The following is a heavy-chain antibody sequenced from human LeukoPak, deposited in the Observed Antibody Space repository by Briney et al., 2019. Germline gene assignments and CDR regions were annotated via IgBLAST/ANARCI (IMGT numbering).Heavy chain of an antibody. CDR2: IYYSGST. CDR1: GGSISSYY. CDR3: ARDHEMYSSSSGFDP. J-gene: IGHJ5*02. Sequence: PSETLSLXCTVSGGSISSYYWSWIRQPPGKGLEWIGYIYYSGSTNYNPSLKSRVTISVDTSKNQFSLKLSSVTAADTAVYYCARDHEMYSSSSGFDPWGQGTLVTVSS. V-gene: IGHV4-59*01. D-gene: IGHD6-6*01.